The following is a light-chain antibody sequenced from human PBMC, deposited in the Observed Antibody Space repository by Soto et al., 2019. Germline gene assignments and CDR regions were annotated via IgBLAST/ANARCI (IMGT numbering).Light chain of an antibody. CDR1: QSVTSRH. CDR2: NAS. V-gene: IGKV3-20*01. J-gene: IGKJ5*01. Sequence: EIVLTQSPGTLSLSAGERGTLSCRAGQSVTSRHLAWYQQKRGQAPRLLIYNASTRAAGIPDRFSGSGSGTDFTLTISRLEPEDFAVYYCQQYGSSYTFGQGTRLEIK. CDR3: QQYGSSYT.